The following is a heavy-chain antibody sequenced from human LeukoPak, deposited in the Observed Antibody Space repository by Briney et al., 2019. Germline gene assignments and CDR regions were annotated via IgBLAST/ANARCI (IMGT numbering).Heavy chain of an antibody. J-gene: IGHJ6*02. CDR3: ARDYYDSGAKVSGMDV. D-gene: IGHD3-22*01. Sequence: PSETLSLTCTVSGGSMSSYYWSWIRQPAGKGLEWIGRIYTSGSTNYNPSLKSRVTMSVDTSKNQFSLKLSSVTAADTAVYYCARDYYDSGAKVSGMDVWGQGTTVTVSS. V-gene: IGHV4-4*07. CDR1: GGSMSSYY. CDR2: IYTSGST.